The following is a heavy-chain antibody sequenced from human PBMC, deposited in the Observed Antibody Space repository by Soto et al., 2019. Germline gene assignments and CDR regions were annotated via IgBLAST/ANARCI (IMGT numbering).Heavy chain of an antibody. CDR1: GYTFTSYG. V-gene: IGHV1-18*01. D-gene: IGHD1-26*01. Sequence: QVQLVQSGAEVKKPGASVKVSCKASGYTFTSYGISWVRQAPGQGLEWMGWISAYNGNTNYAQKLQGRVTMTTDTSTSTAYMELRSLRSDDKAVYYCARADPPLGRGELIDYWGQGTLVTVSS. J-gene: IGHJ4*02. CDR2: ISAYNGNT. CDR3: ARADPPLGRGELIDY.